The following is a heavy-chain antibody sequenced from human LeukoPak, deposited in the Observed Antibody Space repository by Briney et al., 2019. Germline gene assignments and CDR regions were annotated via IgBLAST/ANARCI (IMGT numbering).Heavy chain of an antibody. Sequence: PGGSLRLSCTSSGFTFGDYAMTWFRKAPGKELEWVGFIRSKAYGGTTEYAASVKGRFTISRDDSKSIAYLQMNSLKTEDTAVYYCTRVYYGSGSLARFDYWGQGTLVTVSS. D-gene: IGHD3-10*01. CDR2: IRSKAYGGTT. V-gene: IGHV3-49*03. J-gene: IGHJ4*02. CDR3: TRVYYGSGSLARFDY. CDR1: GFTFGDYA.